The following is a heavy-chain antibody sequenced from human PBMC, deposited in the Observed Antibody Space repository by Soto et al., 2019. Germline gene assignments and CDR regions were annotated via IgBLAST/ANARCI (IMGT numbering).Heavy chain of an antibody. CDR3: STRAYDTNGYYRFDP. CDR1: GGSFSGHS. Sequence: ETLSLTCAVYGGSFSGHSWTWIRQSPGKGLEWIGDINHSGRVNYSPSLKSRVTISLDTSKNQFSLTLSAVTAADTAMYYCSTRAYDTNGYYRFDPWGQGTLVTVS. V-gene: IGHV4-34*01. D-gene: IGHD3-22*01. CDR2: INHSGRV. J-gene: IGHJ5*01.